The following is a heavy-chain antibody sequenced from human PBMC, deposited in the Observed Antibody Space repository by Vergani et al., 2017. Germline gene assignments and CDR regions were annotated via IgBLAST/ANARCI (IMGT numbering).Heavy chain of an antibody. CDR3: ASLYGRDSSGSKYFDY. Sequence: EVQLVQSGAEVKKPGESLKISCQISGYSFTNYWIGWVRQMPGKGLEWMGIIHPADSDTRYSPSFQGPVTISVGKSISTAYLQRSSLRASDSAMYYCASLYGRDSSGSKYFDYRGQGTLVTVPS. J-gene: IGHJ4*02. V-gene: IGHV5-51*01. CDR1: GYSFTNYW. CDR2: IHPADSDT. D-gene: IGHD3-22*01.